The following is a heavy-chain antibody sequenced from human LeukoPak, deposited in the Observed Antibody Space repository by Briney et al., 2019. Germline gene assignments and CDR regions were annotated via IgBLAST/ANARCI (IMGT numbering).Heavy chain of an antibody. Sequence: PSETLSLTCSVSGGSISSNGYYWGWIRQPPGKELEWIGSIYYSGSIFDNPSLKSRVTISMDKSKNQFSLKLSSVTAADTAVYYCASNQWPSWYFDLWGRGTLVTVSA. CDR3: ASNQWPSWYFDL. CDR2: IYYSGSI. J-gene: IGHJ2*01. D-gene: IGHD6-19*01. CDR1: GGSISSNGYY. V-gene: IGHV4-39*07.